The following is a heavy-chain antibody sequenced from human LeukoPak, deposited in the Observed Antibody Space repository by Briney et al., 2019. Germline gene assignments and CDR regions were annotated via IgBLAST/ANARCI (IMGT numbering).Heavy chain of an antibody. CDR2: LNWNGRST. V-gene: IGHV3-20*01. Sequence: GGSLTLYCAASGFTFDDYGMSWVRQAPGNGLEWVSGLNWNGRSTNYADSVKGRFTISRDNAKNSLYLQMNSLRAEDTALYHCARVGQGGDYDSATLDYWGQGTLVTVSS. J-gene: IGHJ4*02. CDR1: GFTFDDYG. D-gene: IGHD4-17*01. CDR3: ARVGQGGDYDSATLDY.